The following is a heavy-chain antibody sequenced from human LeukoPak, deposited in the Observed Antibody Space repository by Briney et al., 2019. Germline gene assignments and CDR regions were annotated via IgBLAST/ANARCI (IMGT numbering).Heavy chain of an antibody. CDR1: GFTFSSYA. Sequence: GGSLGLSCAASGFTFSSYAMSWVRQAPGKGLEWVSAISGSGGSTYYADSVKGRFTISRDNSKNTLYLQMNSLRAEDTAVYYWSKEGYGYGTLDYWGQGTLVTVSS. J-gene: IGHJ4*02. V-gene: IGHV3-23*01. CDR3: SKEGYGYGTLDY. CDR2: ISGSGGST. D-gene: IGHD5-18*01.